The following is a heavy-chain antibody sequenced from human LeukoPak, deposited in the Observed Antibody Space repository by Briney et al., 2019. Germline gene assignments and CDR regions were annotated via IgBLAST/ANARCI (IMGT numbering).Heavy chain of an antibody. J-gene: IGHJ4*02. Sequence: SETLSLTCTVSGGXISSSSYYWGWIRQPPGKGLEWSGSIYYSGSTYYNPSLKSRVTISVHTSKNQFSLKLSSVTAADTAVYYCARRGIGDYAVFDYWGQGTLVTVSS. CDR3: ARRGIGDYAVFDY. D-gene: IGHD4-17*01. V-gene: IGHV4-39*01. CDR2: IYYSGST. CDR1: GGXISSSSYY.